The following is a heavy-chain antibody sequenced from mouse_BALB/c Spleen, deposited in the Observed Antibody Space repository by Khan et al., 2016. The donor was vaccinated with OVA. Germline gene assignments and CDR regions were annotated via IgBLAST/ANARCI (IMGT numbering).Heavy chain of an antibody. CDR3: ARDGSRYNYAMDY. Sequence: VQLKESGPGLVKPSQSLSLTCTVTGYSITSDYAWNWLRQFPGNKLEWMGYISYSGSTNYNPALKRRISITRDTSKNQFFLQLNSVTTEDTATYYCARDGSRYNYAMDYWGQGTSVTVSS. V-gene: IGHV3-2*02. CDR1: GYSITSDYA. D-gene: IGHD2-3*01. J-gene: IGHJ4*01. CDR2: ISYSGST.